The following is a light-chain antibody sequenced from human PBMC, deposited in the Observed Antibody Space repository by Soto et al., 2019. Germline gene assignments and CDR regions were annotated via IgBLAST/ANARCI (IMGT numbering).Light chain of an antibody. CDR1: SSDVGAYNY. V-gene: IGLV2-14*01. Sequence: QSVLTQPASVSGSPGQSITLSCTGTSSDVGAYNYVSWYQQPPGKAPKLMIHDVSNRPSGVSNRFSGSKSGNTASLTISGLQAEDEADYYCSSYTSSSTPYVFGTGTKLTVL. J-gene: IGLJ1*01. CDR2: DVS. CDR3: SSYTSSSTPYV.